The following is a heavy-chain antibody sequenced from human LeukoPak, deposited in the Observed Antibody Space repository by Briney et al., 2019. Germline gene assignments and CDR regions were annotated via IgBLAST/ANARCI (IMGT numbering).Heavy chain of an antibody. V-gene: IGHV4-61*05. CDR2: IYYTGST. CDR3: ARMYDRSGYYYPFDY. Sequence: SETLSLTCTVSGDSISRTTFYWGWIRQPPGKGLEWIGYIYYTGSTNYNPSLKSRVTISVDTSKNHFSLKLTSVTAADTAVYYCARMYDRSGYYYPFDYWGQGTLVTVSS. CDR1: GDSISRTTFY. J-gene: IGHJ4*02. D-gene: IGHD3-22*01.